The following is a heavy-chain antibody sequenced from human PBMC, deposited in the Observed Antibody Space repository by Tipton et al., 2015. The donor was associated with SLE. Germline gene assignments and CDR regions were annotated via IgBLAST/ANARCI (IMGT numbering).Heavy chain of an antibody. Sequence: SLRLSCAASGFTFSSFAMNWVRQAPGKGLEWVAIISYDGSNKEYADSVKGRFTISRDNSKNTLYLQMNSLRAEDTAVYYCARDFGSYPDPFDYWGQGTLVTVSS. J-gene: IGHJ4*02. CDR1: GFTFSSFA. D-gene: IGHD1-26*01. CDR2: ISYDGSNK. V-gene: IGHV3-30-3*01. CDR3: ARDFGSYPDPFDY.